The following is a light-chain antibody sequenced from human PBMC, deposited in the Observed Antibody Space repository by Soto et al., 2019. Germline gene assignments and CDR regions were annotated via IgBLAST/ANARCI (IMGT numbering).Light chain of an antibody. Sequence: QSALTQPASVSGSPGQSITISCIGASSDINTSRYVSWYQQHPGKAPKLLIYEVSIRPSGVPNRFSGSRSGDKASLTVSGLQTEDEGLYYCAAHAGGNTWLFGGGTKLTVL. CDR2: EVS. V-gene: IGLV2-14*01. CDR3: AAHAGGNTWL. J-gene: IGLJ3*02. CDR1: SSDINTSRY.